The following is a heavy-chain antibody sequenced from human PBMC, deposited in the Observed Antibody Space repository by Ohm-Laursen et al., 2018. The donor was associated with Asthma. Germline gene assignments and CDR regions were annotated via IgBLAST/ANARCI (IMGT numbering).Heavy chain of an antibody. D-gene: IGHD5-24*01. CDR3: ARGSLEGLQ. V-gene: IGHV3-74*01. Sequence: SLRLSCSASGFTFSDYFMHWVRQGPGEGLVWISHIFPHGRHTNYADSVKGRFTISRDDAQNTLYLQTNSLRADDTAVYYCARGSLEGLQWGQGTLVTVSS. CDR2: IFPHGRHT. J-gene: IGHJ4*02. CDR1: GFTFSDYF.